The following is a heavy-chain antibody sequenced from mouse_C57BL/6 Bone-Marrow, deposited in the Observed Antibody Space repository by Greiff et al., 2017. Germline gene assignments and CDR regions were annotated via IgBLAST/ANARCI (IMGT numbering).Heavy chain of an antibody. CDR3: ARGLRSFAY. CDR2: IHPNSGST. Sequence: VKQRPGQGLEWIGMIHPNSGSTNYNEKFKSKATLTVDKSSSTAYMQLSSLTSEDSAVYYCARGLRSFAYWGQGTLVTVSA. D-gene: IGHD2-4*01. J-gene: IGHJ3*01. V-gene: IGHV1-64*01.